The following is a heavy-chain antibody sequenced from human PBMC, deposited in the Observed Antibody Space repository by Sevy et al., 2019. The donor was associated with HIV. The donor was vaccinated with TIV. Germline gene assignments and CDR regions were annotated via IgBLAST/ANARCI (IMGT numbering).Heavy chain of an antibody. CDR3: TRDGTAPNDRFDY. CDR2: IRSKAYGGTT. D-gene: IGHD1-1*01. Sequence: GGSLRLSCTASGFTFGDYAMSWLRQAPGKGLEWVGFIRSKAYGGTTEYAASVKGRFTISRDDSKSIAYLQMNSLKTEDTAVYYCTRDGTAPNDRFDYWGQGTLVTVSS. V-gene: IGHV3-49*03. J-gene: IGHJ4*02. CDR1: GFTFGDYA.